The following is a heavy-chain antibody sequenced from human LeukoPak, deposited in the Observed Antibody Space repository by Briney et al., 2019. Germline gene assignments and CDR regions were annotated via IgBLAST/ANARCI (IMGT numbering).Heavy chain of an antibody. J-gene: IGHJ3*02. CDR3: ARHERLYTHWDAFDI. CDR1: GGSFGGYY. CDR2: INHSGST. D-gene: IGHD2-2*02. V-gene: IGHV4-34*01. Sequence: SETLSLTCAVYGGSFGGYYWSWIRQPPGKGLEWIGEINHSGSTNYNPSLKSRVTISVDTSKNQFSLKLSSVTAADTAIYYCARHERLYTHWDAFDIWGQGTMVTVSS.